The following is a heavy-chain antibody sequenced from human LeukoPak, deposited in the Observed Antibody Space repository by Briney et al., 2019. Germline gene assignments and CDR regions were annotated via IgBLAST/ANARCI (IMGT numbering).Heavy chain of an antibody. D-gene: IGHD3-22*01. Sequence: SETLSLTCTVSNGSISSSRYYWAWIRQAPGKGLEWIGYIYYSGSTNYNPSLKSRVTISVDTSKNQFSLKLSSVTAADTAVYYCARNLDYDSSGYGVGYWGQGTLVTVSS. CDR1: NGSISSSRYY. CDR3: ARNLDYDSSGYGVGY. CDR2: IYYSGST. J-gene: IGHJ4*02. V-gene: IGHV4-61*05.